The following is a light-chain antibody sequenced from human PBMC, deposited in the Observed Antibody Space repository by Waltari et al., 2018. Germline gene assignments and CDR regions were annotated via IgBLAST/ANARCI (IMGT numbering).Light chain of an antibody. V-gene: IGKV3-11*01. CDR1: QSVSNS. CDR2: DAS. CDR3: QLRTGWPMT. J-gene: IGKJ5*01. Sequence: EVVLTQSPATLSLSPGDRAPHSCRASQSVSNSLAWYRQKPGQAPSLLIYDASTRAAGIPGRFSGSGSGTDFTLTISSLEPEDFAVYYCQLRTGWPMTFGQGTRLEIK.